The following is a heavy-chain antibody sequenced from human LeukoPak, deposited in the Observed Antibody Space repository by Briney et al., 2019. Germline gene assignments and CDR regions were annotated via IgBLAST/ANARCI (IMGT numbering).Heavy chain of an antibody. CDR1: GFTFSSYA. Sequence: GGSLRLSCAASGFTFSSYAMSWVRQAPGKGLEWVSDISGSGRGGNTHYAASVKGRFTISRDNSKNRLYLQMNSLRAEDTAVYYCAESSSGFDYWGQGTLVTVSS. CDR3: AESSSGFDY. D-gene: IGHD1-1*01. CDR2: ISGSGRGGNT. J-gene: IGHJ4*02. V-gene: IGHV3-23*01.